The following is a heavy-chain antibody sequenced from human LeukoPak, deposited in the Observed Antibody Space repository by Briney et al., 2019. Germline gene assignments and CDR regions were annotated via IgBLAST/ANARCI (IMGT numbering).Heavy chain of an antibody. CDR3: ARGVPGMAARPKFYYYYMDV. CDR2: INHSGST. Sequence: SETLSLTCAVYGGSFSGYYWSWIRQPPGKGLEWIGEINHSGSTNCNPSLKSRVTISVDTSKNQFSLKLSSVTAADTAVYYCARGVPGMAARPKFYYYYMDVWGKGTTVTVSS. CDR1: GGSFSGYY. V-gene: IGHV4-34*01. J-gene: IGHJ6*03. D-gene: IGHD6-6*01.